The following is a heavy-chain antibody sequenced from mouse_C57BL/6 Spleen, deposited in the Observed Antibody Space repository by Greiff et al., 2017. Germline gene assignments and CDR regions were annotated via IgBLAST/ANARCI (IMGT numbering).Heavy chain of an antibody. V-gene: IGHV1-82*01. Sequence: VQLQQSGPELVKPGASVKISCKASGYAFSSSWMNWVKQRPGTGLEWIGRIYPGDGDTNYNGKFKGKATLTADKTSSTAYMQLSSLTSEDSAVYFCARRDYGSSYFDYWGQGTTLTVSS. D-gene: IGHD1-1*01. CDR2: IYPGDGDT. CDR1: GYAFSSSW. J-gene: IGHJ2*01. CDR3: ARRDYGSSYFDY.